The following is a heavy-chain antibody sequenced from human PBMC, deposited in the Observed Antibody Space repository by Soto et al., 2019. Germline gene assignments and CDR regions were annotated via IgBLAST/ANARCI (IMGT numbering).Heavy chain of an antibody. V-gene: IGHV3-48*02. CDR2: ISRSSTGI. J-gene: IGHJ6*02. Sequence: EVQLVESGGGLVQPGGSLRLSCAASGFTFSLYSMSWVRQAPGKGLEWVSYISRSSTGIHYADSVKGRFTISRDDATNSMHLQMNRPRDGDTAVFYLAGAGNWGLDGWGQGTTVSISS. CDR1: GFTFSLYS. CDR3: AGAGNWGLDG. D-gene: IGHD7-27*01.